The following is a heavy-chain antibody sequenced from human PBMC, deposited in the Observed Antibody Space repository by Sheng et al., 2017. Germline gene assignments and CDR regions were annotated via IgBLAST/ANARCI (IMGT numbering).Heavy chain of an antibody. Sequence: EVQLVETGGGLIPPWGGPLILSCAASGFSVSNNYMSWVRHAPGKGLEWVSLIYNDGTTYYAESVKGRFTISRDNSKNTLYLQMSSLRVEETAVYYCVRDFYDSSRAFDIWGQGTMVTVSS. CDR1: GFSVSNNY. CDR3: VRDFYDSSRAFDI. D-gene: IGHD3-22*01. V-gene: IGHV3-53*02. J-gene: IGHJ3*02. CDR2: IYNDGTT.